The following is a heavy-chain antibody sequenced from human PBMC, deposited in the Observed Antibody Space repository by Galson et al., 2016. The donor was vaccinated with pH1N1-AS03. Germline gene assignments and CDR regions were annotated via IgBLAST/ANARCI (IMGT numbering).Heavy chain of an antibody. D-gene: IGHD5-12*01. CDR1: GGSITSGTYY. CDR2: VSTSGTT. Sequence: TLSLTCTVSGGSITSGTYYWTWIRRPAGKSLEWFGRVSTSGTTIYNPSLRSRVIISLATSNNQFSLRLTSVTAADTALYYCARGGSSGYDSYFDSWGQGFLVTVSS. V-gene: IGHV4-61*02. CDR3: ARGGSSGYDSYFDS. J-gene: IGHJ4*02.